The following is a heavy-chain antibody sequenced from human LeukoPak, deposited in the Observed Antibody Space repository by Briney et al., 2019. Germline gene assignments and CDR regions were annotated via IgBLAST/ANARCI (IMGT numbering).Heavy chain of an antibody. Sequence: PSETLSLTCGVSGGSISNTNWWTWVRQLPGKGLEWIGEVNLQGSTNYNPSLKSRVAISVDKSENHISLKLTSVTAADTAVYYRAREGGPYRPLDYSGQGTLVTVAS. CDR2: VNLQGST. CDR3: AREGGPYRPLDY. CDR1: GGSISNTNW. J-gene: IGHJ4*02. V-gene: IGHV4-4*02.